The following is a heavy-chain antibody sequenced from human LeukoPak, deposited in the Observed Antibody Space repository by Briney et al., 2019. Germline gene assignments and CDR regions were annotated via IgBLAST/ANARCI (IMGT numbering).Heavy chain of an antibody. CDR3: AKSMAARGASSYYYRDV. CDR2: IWYDGSNK. J-gene: IGHJ6*03. Sequence: GRSLRLSCAASGFTFSSYGMHWVRQAPGKGLEWVAVIWYDGSNKYYADSVKGRFTISRDNSKNTLYLQMNSLRAEDTAVYYCAKSMAARGASSYYYRDVGGKGTRVTVSS. D-gene: IGHD6-6*01. CDR1: GFTFSSYG. V-gene: IGHV3-33*06.